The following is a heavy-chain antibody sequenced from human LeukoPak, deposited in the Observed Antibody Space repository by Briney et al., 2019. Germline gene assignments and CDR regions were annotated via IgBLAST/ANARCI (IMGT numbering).Heavy chain of an antibody. J-gene: IGHJ4*02. CDR2: ISGSGGST. V-gene: IGHV3-23*01. CDR3: AKDSSPYYGSGSYYPTGYFDY. CDR1: GFTFSSYA. Sequence: GGSLRLSCAASGFTFSSYAMSWVRQAPGKGLEWVSSISGSGGSTYYADSVKGRFSISRDNSKNTLYLQMNSLRAVYTAVYHCAKDSSPYYGSGSYYPTGYFDYWGQGTLVTVSS. D-gene: IGHD3-10*01.